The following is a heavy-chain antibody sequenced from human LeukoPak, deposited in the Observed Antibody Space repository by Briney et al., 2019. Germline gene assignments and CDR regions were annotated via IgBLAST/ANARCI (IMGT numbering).Heavy chain of an antibody. D-gene: IGHD6-6*01. J-gene: IGHJ4*02. Sequence: GGSLRLSRAASGFIFSNYVMSGVGQAPVKGLEWVSAIRGSGGSTYYADSVNGRITISRDNSKNTLYLQMNSLRADDAATYYCAKGSASARPYLFDFWGEGTRVTVSS. CDR3: AKGSASARPYLFDF. CDR1: GFIFSNYV. V-gene: IGHV3-23*01. CDR2: IRGSGGST.